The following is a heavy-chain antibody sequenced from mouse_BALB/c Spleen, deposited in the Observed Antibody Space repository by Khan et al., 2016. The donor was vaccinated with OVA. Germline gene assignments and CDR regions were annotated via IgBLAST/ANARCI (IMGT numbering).Heavy chain of an antibody. CDR3: ARSTYRYAFAY. V-gene: IGHV3-8*02. CDR1: GDSITSGY. Sequence: EVQLQESGPSLVKPSQTLSLTCSVTGDSITSGYWSWIRKFPGNKLEYMGYMIYTGYTYYNPSLKSRISITRHTSKNQYYLQLNSVPTADTATYFCARSTYRYAFAYWGQGTLVTVSA. CDR2: MIYTGYT. D-gene: IGHD2-14*01. J-gene: IGHJ3*01.